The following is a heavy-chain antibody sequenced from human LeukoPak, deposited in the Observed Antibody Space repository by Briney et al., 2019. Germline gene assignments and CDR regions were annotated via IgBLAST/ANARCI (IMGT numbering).Heavy chain of an antibody. D-gene: IGHD5-24*01. CDR3: ARDSVEMSTIRDFGY. V-gene: IGHV1-18*04. Sequence: ASVKVSFKASGYTFTGYYMHWVRQAPGQGLEWMGWISAYNGDTIYAQKFQGRVTMTTDTSTSTAYMELRSLRSDDTAVYYCARDSVEMSTIRDFGYWGQGTLVTVSS. J-gene: IGHJ4*02. CDR2: ISAYNGDT. CDR1: GYTFTGYY.